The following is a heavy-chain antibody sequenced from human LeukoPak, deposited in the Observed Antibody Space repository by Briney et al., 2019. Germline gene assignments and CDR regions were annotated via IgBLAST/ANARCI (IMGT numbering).Heavy chain of an antibody. CDR3: ARLVAHDSSGYGSRWFDP. J-gene: IGHJ5*02. V-gene: IGHV5-51*01. D-gene: IGHD3-22*01. Sequence: GESLKISCKGSGDSFTNYWIGWVRLMPGKGLEWMGIIYPGDSDTRYSPAFQGQVTVSADKSISTAYLQWSSLKASDTAMYYCARLVAHDSSGYGSRWFDPWGQGTLVTVSS. CDR2: IYPGDSDT. CDR1: GDSFTNYW.